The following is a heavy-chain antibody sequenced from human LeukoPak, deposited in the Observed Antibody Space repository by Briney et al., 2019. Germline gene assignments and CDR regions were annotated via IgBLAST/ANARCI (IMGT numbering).Heavy chain of an antibody. CDR2: IYYGGST. Sequence: SETLSLTCTVSGGSISSSNYYWGWIRQPPGKGLEWIGSIYYGGSTYYNPSLKSRVTISVDTSKNQFSLRLSSVTAADTAVYYCASVRRGFGESSKYYAYYYMGVWGKGTTVTISS. J-gene: IGHJ6*03. CDR1: GGSISSSNYY. CDR3: ASVRRGFGESSKYYAYYYMGV. V-gene: IGHV4-39*01. D-gene: IGHD3-10*01.